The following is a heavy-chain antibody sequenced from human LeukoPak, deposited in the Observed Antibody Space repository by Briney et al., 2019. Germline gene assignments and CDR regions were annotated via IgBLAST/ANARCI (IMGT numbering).Heavy chain of an antibody. Sequence: PGGSLILSCAASGFTFSSYAMHWVRQAPGKGLEWVAVISYDGSNKYYADSVKGRFTISRDNSKNTLYLQMNSLRAEDTAVYYCARDRTRGGSGYYYVEAFDIWGQGTMVTVSS. D-gene: IGHD3-22*01. CDR2: ISYDGSNK. CDR3: ARDRTRGGSGYYYVEAFDI. CDR1: GFTFSSYA. V-gene: IGHV3-30*01. J-gene: IGHJ3*02.